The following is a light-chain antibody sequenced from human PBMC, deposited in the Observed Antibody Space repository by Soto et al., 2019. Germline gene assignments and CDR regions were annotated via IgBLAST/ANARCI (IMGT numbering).Light chain of an antibody. J-gene: IGLJ2*01. V-gene: IGLV6-57*04. Sequence: NFLLTQPHSVSESPGKTVTISCTRSSVSIASNYVQWYQQRPGSAPTTVIYEDNQKPSRVPDRFSGSIDSSSNSASLTISGRKTEDEADYYCQSYDSSNVVFGGGNKLTVL. CDR3: QSYDSSNVV. CDR1: SVSIASNY. CDR2: EDN.